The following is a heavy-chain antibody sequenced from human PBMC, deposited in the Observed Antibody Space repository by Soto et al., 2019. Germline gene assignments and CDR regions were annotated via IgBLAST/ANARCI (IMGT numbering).Heavy chain of an antibody. CDR3: PREGRGKKAGYNGLVSLGY. Sequence: QVQLVQSGAEVKTPGSSLKVSCKVSGSRFSNYVISWVRQTPGHGLEWLGRIIPIFNSTKYAQRFQGRVTITADKSTSTASLELSSLSSDDTAVYYCPREGRGKKAGYNGLVSLGYWGQGTLVTVSS. CDR1: GSRFSNYV. V-gene: IGHV1-69*06. CDR2: IIPIFNST. J-gene: IGHJ4*02. D-gene: IGHD2-2*02.